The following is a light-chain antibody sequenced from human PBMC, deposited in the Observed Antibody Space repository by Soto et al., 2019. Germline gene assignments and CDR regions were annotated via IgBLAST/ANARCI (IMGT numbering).Light chain of an antibody. CDR3: QQLRMYPSP. J-gene: IGKJ4*01. Sequence: IQLTQSPSSLSASVGDRVTITCRASQDIAIYLAWYQQKPGEAPKLLIYAASTLYGGVPSRFSGSGSGTDVALTITSLQAEDFATYYCQQLRMYPSPFGGGTKVEIK. V-gene: IGKV1-9*01. CDR1: QDIAIY. CDR2: AAS.